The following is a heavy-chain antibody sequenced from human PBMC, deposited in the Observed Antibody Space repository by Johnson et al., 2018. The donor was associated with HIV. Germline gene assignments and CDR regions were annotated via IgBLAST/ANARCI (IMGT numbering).Heavy chain of an antibody. CDR2: IWYDGSNK. Sequence: QVQLVESGGGVVQPGRSLRLSCAASGFTFSNYAMHWVRQAPGKGLEWVAVIWYDGSNKYYADSVKGRFTISRDNSKNTLYLQMNSLRAEDTAIYYCARDATPWGGDYVGYAFDLWGQGTVVTVSS. CDR1: GFTFSNYA. D-gene: IGHD4-17*01. CDR3: ARDATPWGGDYVGYAFDL. J-gene: IGHJ3*01. V-gene: IGHV3-33*08.